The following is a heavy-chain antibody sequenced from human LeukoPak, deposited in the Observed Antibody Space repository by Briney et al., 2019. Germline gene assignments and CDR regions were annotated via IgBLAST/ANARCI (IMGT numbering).Heavy chain of an antibody. D-gene: IGHD6-25*01. CDR1: GDSLNSYY. J-gene: IGHJ4*02. CDR2: IFYSGSS. CDR3: AGRAASFFDY. Sequence: SETLSLTCTVSGDSLNSYYWSWIRQPPGAGLQWIGYIFYSGSSNYNASLRSRVAISVDTSKNQISFKLTSVAAEVTAVLYCAGRAASFFDYWGKGILVTVSS. V-gene: IGHV4-59*01.